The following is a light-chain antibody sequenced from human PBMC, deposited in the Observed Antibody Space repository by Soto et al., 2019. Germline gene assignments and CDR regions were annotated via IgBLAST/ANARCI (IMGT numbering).Light chain of an antibody. V-gene: IGLV1-40*01. CDR3: QSYDNSLSHVV. J-gene: IGLJ2*01. CDR2: GDN. CDR1: NSNIGSFYD. Sequence: QSVLTQPPSVSGAPGQRVTIPCTGSNSNIGSFYDVHWYQQLPGTVPKLLIYGDNNRPSGVPDRFSGSKSGTSASLAITGLQAEDEAGYYCQSYDNSLSHVVFGGGTKLTVL.